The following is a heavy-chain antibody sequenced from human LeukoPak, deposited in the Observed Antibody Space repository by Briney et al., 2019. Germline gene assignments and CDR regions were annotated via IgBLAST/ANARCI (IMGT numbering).Heavy chain of an antibody. J-gene: IGHJ4*02. D-gene: IGHD5/OR15-5a*01. CDR3: AKAAVYHDSCPDS. V-gene: IGHV3-23*01. CDR1: GFTLSSYW. CDR2: ISSSGGST. Sequence: GGSLRLSCAASGFTLSSYWMSWVRQAPGKGLEWVSSISSSGGSTYYADSVKGRFTISRDNSKNTLYLQVNSLRAEDTAVYYCAKAAVYHDSCPDSWGQGTLVTVSS.